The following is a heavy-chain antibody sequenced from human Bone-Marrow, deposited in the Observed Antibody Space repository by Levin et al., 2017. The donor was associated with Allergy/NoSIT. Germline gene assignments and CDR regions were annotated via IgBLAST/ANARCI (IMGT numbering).Heavy chain of an antibody. CDR2: IYYSGST. CDR1: GGSISSGDYY. Sequence: KASETLSLTCTVSGGSISSGDYYWSWIRQPPGKGLEWIGYIYYSGSTYYNPSLKSRVTISVDTSKNQFSLKLSSVTAADTAVYYCARSPRWYLYYFDYWGQGTLVTVSS. J-gene: IGHJ4*02. D-gene: IGHD6-13*01. V-gene: IGHV4-30-4*01. CDR3: ARSPRWYLYYFDY.